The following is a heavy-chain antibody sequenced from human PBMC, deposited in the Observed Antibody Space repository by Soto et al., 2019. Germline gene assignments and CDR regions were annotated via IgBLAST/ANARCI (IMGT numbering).Heavy chain of an antibody. CDR2: MNPNSGNT. CDR3: ARGPQDILDH. D-gene: IGHD2-15*01. CDR1: GYTFTSYD. Sequence: QVQLVQSGAEVKKPGASVKVSCKASGYTFTSYDINRVRQATGQGLEWMGWMNPNSGNTGYAQKFQGRITMTRNNSISTAYMEPSSPSSADTAVYYCARGPQDILDHWGQGTLVPVSS. J-gene: IGHJ4*02. V-gene: IGHV1-8*01.